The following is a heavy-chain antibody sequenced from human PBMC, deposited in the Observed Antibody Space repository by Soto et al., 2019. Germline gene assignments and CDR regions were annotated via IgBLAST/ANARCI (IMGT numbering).Heavy chain of an antibody. D-gene: IGHD3-16*02. Sequence: ASVKVSCKASGDTDTNYVISWVRQAPGQGLEWMGGIFPKFGTTYSAQKLQDRLTITADESTSTVYMQLSSLRLDDTAVYYCEAEMTFGKLSVVWGQGTTVTVSS. J-gene: IGHJ6*02. CDR3: EAEMTFGKLSVV. CDR2: IFPKFGTT. CDR1: GDTDTNYV. V-gene: IGHV1-69*13.